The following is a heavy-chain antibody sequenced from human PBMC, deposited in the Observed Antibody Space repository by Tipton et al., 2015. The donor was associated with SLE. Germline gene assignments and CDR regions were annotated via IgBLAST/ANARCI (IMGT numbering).Heavy chain of an antibody. J-gene: IGHJ4*02. Sequence: GSLRLSCAASGFTFSSYAMSWVRQAPGKGLEWVSAISGSGGSTYYADSVKGRFTISRDNSKNTLYLQMNSLRAEDTAVYYCAKDTQWELLGWSFDCRGQGTLVTVSS. CDR2: ISGSGGST. CDR3: AKDTQWELLGWSFDC. V-gene: IGHV3-23*01. D-gene: IGHD1-26*01. CDR1: GFTFSSYA.